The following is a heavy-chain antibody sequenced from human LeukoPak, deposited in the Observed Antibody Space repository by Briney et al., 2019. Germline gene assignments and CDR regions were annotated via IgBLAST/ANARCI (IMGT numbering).Heavy chain of an antibody. CDR1: GYTFSNYG. CDR2: ITAYNGNR. J-gene: IGHJ4*01. Sequence: ASVKVSCKTSGYTFSNYGISWVRQAPGQGLEWMGWITAYNGNRLYAQRLQGRITLTTDTSTSTSYMELRSLEYDDTAIYYCARDNDKVVNHWGQGTLVTVSS. CDR3: ARDNDKVVNH. D-gene: IGHD3-22*01. V-gene: IGHV1-18*01.